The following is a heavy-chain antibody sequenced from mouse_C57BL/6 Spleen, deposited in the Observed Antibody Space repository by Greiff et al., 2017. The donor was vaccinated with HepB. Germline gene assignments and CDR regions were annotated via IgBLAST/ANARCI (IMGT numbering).Heavy chain of an antibody. CDR3: ARADYDYDEDY. CDR2: ISYDGSN. J-gene: IGHJ2*01. D-gene: IGHD2-4*01. V-gene: IGHV3-6*01. CDR1: GYSITSGYY. Sequence: VQLQQSGPGLVKPSQSLSLTCSVTGYSITSGYYWNWIRQFPGNKLEWMGYISYDGSNNYKPSLKNRISITRYTSKNQFFLKLNSVTTEDTATYYCARADYDYDEDYWGQGTTLTVSS.